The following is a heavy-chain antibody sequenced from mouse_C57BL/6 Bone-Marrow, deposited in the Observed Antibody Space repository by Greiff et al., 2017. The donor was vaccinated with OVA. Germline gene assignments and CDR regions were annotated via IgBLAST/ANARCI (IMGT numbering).Heavy chain of an antibody. V-gene: IGHV1-80*01. CDR1: GYAFSSYW. CDR3: ARYTTVVERGYYYAIDY. CDR2: IYPGDGDT. Sequence: QVQLQQSGAELVKPGASLKISCKASGYAFSSYWMNWVKQRPGKGLEWIGQIYPGDGDTNYNGKFKGKATLTADKSSSTAYMQLSSLTSEDSAVYFCARYTTVVERGYYYAIDYWGQGTSVTVSS. J-gene: IGHJ4*01. D-gene: IGHD1-1*01.